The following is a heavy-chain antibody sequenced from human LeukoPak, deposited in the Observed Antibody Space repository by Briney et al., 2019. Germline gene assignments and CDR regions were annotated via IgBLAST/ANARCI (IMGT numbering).Heavy chain of an antibody. CDR1: GFTFSSYG. V-gene: IGHV3-33*06. Sequence: TGVSLRLSYAAPGFTFSSYGMHWVRQAPGKGLEWVAVIWYDGSNKYYADSAKGRFTISRDNSKNTLYLQMNSLRAEDTAVYYCANIVGATRDAFDIWGQGKMVTVSS. CDR3: ANIVGATRDAFDI. D-gene: IGHD1-26*01. CDR2: IWYDGSNK. J-gene: IGHJ3*02.